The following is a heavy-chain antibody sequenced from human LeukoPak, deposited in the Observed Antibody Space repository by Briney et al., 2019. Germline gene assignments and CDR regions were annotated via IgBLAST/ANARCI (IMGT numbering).Heavy chain of an antibody. D-gene: IGHD6-13*01. CDR2: IYPGDSDT. J-gene: IGHJ4*02. V-gene: IGHV5-51*01. CDR1: GYSFTSYW. Sequence: GESLKISCKGSGYSFTSYWIGWVRQMPGKGLEWMGIIYPGDSDTRYSPSFQGQVTISADKSISTAYLQWSSLKASDTAMYYCARARSHSIAAAGTDYFDYWGQGTLVTVSS. CDR3: ARARSHSIAAAGTDYFDY.